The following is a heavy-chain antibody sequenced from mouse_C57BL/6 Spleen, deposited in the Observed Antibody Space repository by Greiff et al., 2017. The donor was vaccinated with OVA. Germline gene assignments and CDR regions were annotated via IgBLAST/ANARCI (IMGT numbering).Heavy chain of an antibody. D-gene: IGHD2-5*01. CDR3: ARLSYYSNYEAWFAY. CDR2: IYPGDGDT. J-gene: IGHJ3*01. Sequence: VQLKQSGAELVKPGASVKISCKASGYAFSSYWMNWVKQRPGKGLEWIGQIYPGDGDTNYNGKFKGKATLTADKSSSTAYMQLSSLTSEDSAVYFGARLSYYSNYEAWFAYWGQGTLVTVSA. CDR1: GYAFSSYW. V-gene: IGHV1-80*01.